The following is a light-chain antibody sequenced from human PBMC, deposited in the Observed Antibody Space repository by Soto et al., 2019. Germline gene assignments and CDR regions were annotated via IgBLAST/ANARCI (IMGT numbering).Light chain of an antibody. CDR3: QQYGSSPPWT. CDR1: QSVSTN. J-gene: IGKJ1*01. Sequence: TQSPATPSVFPWERATLSWRASQSVSTNLAWYQQKPGQAPRLLIYGASSRATGIPDRFSGSGSGTDFTLTISRLEPEDFAVYYCQQYGSSPPWTFGQGTKVDI. CDR2: GAS. V-gene: IGKV3-20*01.